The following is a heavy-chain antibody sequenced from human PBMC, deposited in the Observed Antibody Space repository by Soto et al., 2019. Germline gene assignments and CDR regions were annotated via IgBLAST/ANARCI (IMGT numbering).Heavy chain of an antibody. CDR2: ISGSGGGT. D-gene: IGHD2-2*01. CDR3: AKGMPLTLFDL. CDR1: GFTFSTFG. V-gene: IGHV3-23*01. J-gene: IGHJ5*02. Sequence: EVQLLESGGGLVQPGGSLRLSCAASGFTFSTFGMSWVRQAPGRGLEWVSTISGSGGGTYYADSVRGRVTVSRDNSKTTLYLQMNSLRAEDTAVYYCAKGMPLTLFDLWGQGTLVTVSS.